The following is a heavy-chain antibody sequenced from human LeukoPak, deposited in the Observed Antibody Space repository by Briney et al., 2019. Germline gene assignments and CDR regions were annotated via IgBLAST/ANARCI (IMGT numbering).Heavy chain of an antibody. Sequence: ASVKVSCKASGYTFTSYDINWVRQATGQGLEWMGWMNPNSGNTGYARKFQGRVTMTRNTSISTAYMELSSLRSEDTAVYYCARGTRSIAAAATRVYYFDYWGQGTLVTVSS. V-gene: IGHV1-8*01. CDR1: GYTFTSYD. CDR2: MNPNSGNT. CDR3: ARGTRSIAAAATRVYYFDY. J-gene: IGHJ4*02. D-gene: IGHD6-13*01.